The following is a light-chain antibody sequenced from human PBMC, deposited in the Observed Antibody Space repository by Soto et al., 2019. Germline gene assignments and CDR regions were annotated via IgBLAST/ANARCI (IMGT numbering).Light chain of an antibody. V-gene: IGKV3-11*01. Sequence: EIELTQSPATLSLSPGETATLSCRASQNVDKFLAWYQQRPGQPPRLLIFDSSNRATGIPSRFSGSGSGTYFTLTISSLEPEDFAVYYCQQRSNSPPWTFGPGTRVDL. CDR2: DSS. J-gene: IGKJ3*01. CDR1: QNVDKF. CDR3: QQRSNSPPWT.